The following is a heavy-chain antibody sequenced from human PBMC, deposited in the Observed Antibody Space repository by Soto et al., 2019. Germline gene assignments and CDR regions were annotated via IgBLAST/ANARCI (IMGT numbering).Heavy chain of an antibody. CDR2: IIPIFGTA. D-gene: IGHD1-26*01. V-gene: IGHV1-69*13. CDR3: ARSPWELHAGMDV. Sequence: ASVQVSCKASGGTFSSYAISWVRQAPGQGLEWMGGIIPIFGTANYAQKFQGRVTITADESTSTAYMELSSLRSEDTAVYYCARSPWELHAGMDVLGQGTKVTVS. J-gene: IGHJ6*02. CDR1: GGTFSSYA.